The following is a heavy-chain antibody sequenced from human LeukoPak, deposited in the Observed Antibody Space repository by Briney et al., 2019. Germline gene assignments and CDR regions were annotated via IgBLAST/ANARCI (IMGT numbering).Heavy chain of an antibody. CDR3: ARSAFITIFGVAFDY. Sequence: SETVSLTCTVSGGSISSYYWSWIRQPAGKGLEWIGRIYTSGSTNYNPSLKSRVTMSVDTSKNQFSLKLSSVTAADTAVYYCARSAFITIFGVAFDYWGQGTLVTVSS. V-gene: IGHV4-4*07. CDR1: GGSISSYY. D-gene: IGHD3-3*01. CDR2: IYTSGST. J-gene: IGHJ4*02.